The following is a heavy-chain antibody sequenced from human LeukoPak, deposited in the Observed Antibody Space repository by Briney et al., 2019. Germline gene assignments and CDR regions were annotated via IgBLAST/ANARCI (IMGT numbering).Heavy chain of an antibody. Sequence: PSETLSLTCAVYGGSFSGYYWSWIRQPPGKGLEWIGEINHSGSTNYNPSLKSRVTISVDTSKNQCSLKLSSVTAADTAVYYCARVRGYYGSGGYSPYFDYWGQGTLVTVSS. V-gene: IGHV4-34*01. D-gene: IGHD3-10*01. J-gene: IGHJ4*02. CDR3: ARVRGYYGSGGYSPYFDY. CDR1: GGSFSGYY. CDR2: INHSGST.